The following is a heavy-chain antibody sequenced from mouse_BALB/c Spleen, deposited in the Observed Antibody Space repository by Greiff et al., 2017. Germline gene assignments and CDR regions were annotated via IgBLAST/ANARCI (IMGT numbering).Heavy chain of an antibody. CDR1: GYTFSSYW. CDR2: ILPGSGST. V-gene: IGHV1-9*01. Sequence: QVQLQQSGAELMTPGASVKISCKATGYTFSSYWIEWVKQRPGHGLEWIGEILPGSGSTNYNEKFKGKATFTADTSSNTAYMQLSSLTFEDSAVYYCARSPYYGSSWDFDYWGQGTTLTVSS. D-gene: IGHD1-1*01. CDR3: ARSPYYGSSWDFDY. J-gene: IGHJ2*01.